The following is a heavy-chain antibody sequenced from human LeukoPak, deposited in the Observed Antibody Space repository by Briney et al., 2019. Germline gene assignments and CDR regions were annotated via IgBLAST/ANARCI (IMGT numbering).Heavy chain of an antibody. V-gene: IGHV4-30-2*01. CDR1: GGSISSGGYS. CDR3: ARAPYDSSGYYPFDY. J-gene: IGHJ4*02. CDR2: IYHSGST. D-gene: IGHD3-22*01. Sequence: PQTLSLTCAVSGGSISSGGYSWSWIRQPPGKGLEWIEYIYHSGSTYYNPSLKSRVTISVDRSKNQFSLKLSSVTAADTAVYYCARAPYDSSGYYPFDYWGQGTLVTVSS.